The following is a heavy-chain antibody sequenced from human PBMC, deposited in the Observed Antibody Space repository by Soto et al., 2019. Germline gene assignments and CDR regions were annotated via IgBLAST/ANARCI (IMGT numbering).Heavy chain of an antibody. Sequence: QVQLVESGGGVVQPGRSLRLSCAASGFTFNNYGIHWVRQAPGKGLEWVAVIWYEGSIKYYADFAKGLFTISRDNSKNMVFLQMSSLRGEDTGVYYCARASPIWSQVDYWGQGTLVTVSS. V-gene: IGHV3-33*01. CDR2: IWYEGSIK. J-gene: IGHJ4*02. CDR1: GFTFNNYG. CDR3: ARASPIWSQVDY. D-gene: IGHD3-3*01.